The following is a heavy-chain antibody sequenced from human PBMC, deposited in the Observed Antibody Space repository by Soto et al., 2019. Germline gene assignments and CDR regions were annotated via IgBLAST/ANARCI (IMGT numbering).Heavy chain of an antibody. J-gene: IGHJ4*02. Sequence: SGPTLVNPTQTLKLTCTFSGFSLSTSQVGVGWIRQPPGKALEWLAHVYWNDARYYSLSLKTRLTITKDSSKNQAVHTMTNMDPVDATTYCSAHVNSRGDHLEYWGQGALVTVSS. CDR3: AHVNSRGDHLEY. V-gene: IGHV2-5*01. D-gene: IGHD3-3*01. CDR2: VYWNDAR. CDR1: GFSLSTSQVG.